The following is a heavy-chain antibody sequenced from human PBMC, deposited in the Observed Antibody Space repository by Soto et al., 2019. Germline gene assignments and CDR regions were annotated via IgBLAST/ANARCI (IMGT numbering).Heavy chain of an antibody. CDR2: IYRSGST. J-gene: IGHJ4*02. Sequence: QVELQESGPGLVKPSGTLSLTCTVSGGSISSDNWWSWVRQPPGKGLEWIGEIYRSGSTSYNPSLKSRVTMAVDKSKNQFSVKMNSVTAADTAVYYCARGSRLWFGELSTYYKYFDYWGQGTLVTVSS. CDR1: GGSISSDNW. D-gene: IGHD3-10*01. CDR3: ARGSRLWFGELSTYYKYFDY. V-gene: IGHV4-4*02.